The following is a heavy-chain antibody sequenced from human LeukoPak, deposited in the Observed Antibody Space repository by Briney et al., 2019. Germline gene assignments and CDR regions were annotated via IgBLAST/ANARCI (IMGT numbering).Heavy chain of an antibody. CDR3: TKWSGYGDS. Sequence: GGSLRLSCAASGFTFSAHSMTWVRQAPGKGLEWVSGISASGDATFYAVSVKGRFTISRDNSKNTVDLQMNSLRAEDTAVYYCTKWSGYGDSWGQGTLVTVSS. V-gene: IGHV3-23*01. J-gene: IGHJ4*02. CDR2: ISASGDAT. CDR1: GFTFSAHS. D-gene: IGHD5-12*01.